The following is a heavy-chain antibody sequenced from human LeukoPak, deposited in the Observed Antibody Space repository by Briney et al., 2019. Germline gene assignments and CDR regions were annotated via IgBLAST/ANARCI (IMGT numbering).Heavy chain of an antibody. V-gene: IGHV5-51*01. CDR2: IYPGDSDT. CDR3: ARLVGATRDY. CDR1: GYIFTNSW. D-gene: IGHD1-26*01. J-gene: IGHJ4*02. Sequence: GDSLKISCKASGYIFTNSWIGWVRQLPGRGLEWMGVIYPGDSDTRVSPSFQGQVTISADKPISTAYLQWSSLKDSDTPMYYCARLVGATRDYWGQGTLVTVSA.